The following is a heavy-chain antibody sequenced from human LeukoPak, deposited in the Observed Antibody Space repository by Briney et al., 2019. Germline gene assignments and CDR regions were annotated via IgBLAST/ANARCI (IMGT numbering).Heavy chain of an antibody. CDR1: GFTFSSYA. J-gene: IGHJ4*02. CDR2: ISGSGGST. CDR3: AKTTTGYSSGRFPGWPVDY. Sequence: GGSLGLSCAASGFTFSSYAMSWVRQAPGKGLEGGSAISGSGGSTYYADSVKGRFTISRDNSKNTVYLQMNSLRAEDTAVYYCAKTTTGYSSGRFPGWPVDYWGQGTLVTVSS. V-gene: IGHV3-23*01. D-gene: IGHD6-19*01.